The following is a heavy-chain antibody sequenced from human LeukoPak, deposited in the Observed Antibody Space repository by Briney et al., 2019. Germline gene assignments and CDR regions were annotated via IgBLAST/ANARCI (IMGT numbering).Heavy chain of an antibody. CDR2: INPNSGGT. CDR3: ARGSGRQQLWFDP. V-gene: IGHV1-2*02. Sequence: ASVKVSCKASGYSLTGQYMHWVRQAPGQGLEWMGWINPNSGGTNYAQKFQGRVTMARDTSISTAYMELNSLRSDDTAVYYCARGSGRQQLWFDPWGQGTLVTVSS. D-gene: IGHD6-13*01. J-gene: IGHJ5*02. CDR1: GYSLTGQY.